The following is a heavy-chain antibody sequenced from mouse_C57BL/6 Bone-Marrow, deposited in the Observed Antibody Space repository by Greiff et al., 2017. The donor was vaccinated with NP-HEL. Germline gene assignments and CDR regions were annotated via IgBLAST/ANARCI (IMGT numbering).Heavy chain of an antibody. CDR2: ISGGGGNT. CDR1: GFTFSSYT. V-gene: IGHV5-9*01. CDR3: ARRGYYYGSSHGYYFDY. Sequence: EVQVVESGGGLVKPGGSLKLSCAASGFTFSSYTMSWVRQTPEKRLEWVATISGGGGNTYYPDSVKGRFTISRDNAKNTLYLQMSSLRSEDTALYYCARRGYYYGSSHGYYFDYWGQGTTLTVSS. J-gene: IGHJ2*01. D-gene: IGHD1-1*01.